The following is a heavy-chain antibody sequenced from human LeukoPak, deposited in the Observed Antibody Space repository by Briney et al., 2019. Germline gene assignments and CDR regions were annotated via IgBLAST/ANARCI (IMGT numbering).Heavy chain of an antibody. D-gene: IGHD6-13*01. CDR3: AKAGSSSWDAFDY. V-gene: IGHV3-30*02. CDR2: IRYDGSNK. Sequence: PGGSLRLSCAASGFTFSTYGMHWVRQAPGKGLEWVAFIRYDGSNKYYGDSVKGRFTISRDNSKNTLYLQMNSLRAEDTAVYYCAKAGSSSWDAFDYWGQGTLVTV. CDR1: GFTFSTYG. J-gene: IGHJ4*02.